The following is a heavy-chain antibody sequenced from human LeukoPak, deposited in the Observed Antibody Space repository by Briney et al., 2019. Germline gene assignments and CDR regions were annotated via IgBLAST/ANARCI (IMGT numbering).Heavy chain of an antibody. CDR2: FSVCNKYR. Sequence: GGSLRLSCASSGYTFSDFSVNWVRPALGKGVEWVSSFSVCNKYRYYAESVRGRFTISRDDVRESLFLQMNSLKAEDTAVYFCLRLRRNSDRSGYYYYYDYWGQGTLVTVSS. CDR3: LRLRRNSDRSGYYYYYDY. J-gene: IGHJ4*02. CDR1: GYTFSDFS. D-gene: IGHD3-22*01. V-gene: IGHV3-21*01.